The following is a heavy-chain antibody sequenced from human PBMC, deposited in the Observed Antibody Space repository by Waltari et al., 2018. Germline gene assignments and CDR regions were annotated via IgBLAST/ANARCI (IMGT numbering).Heavy chain of an antibody. CDR1: GGSISSSSYY. CDR3: ARGSYSSFDS. D-gene: IGHD6-13*01. Sequence: QLQLQESGPGLVQPSETLSLTCTVSGGSISSSSYYWGWIRQPPGKGLEWSGSIYYSGSTYDNPSLKSRITINPDTSKNQFSLHLNAVTPEDTAVYDCARGSYSSFDSWGQGTLVTVSS. J-gene: IGHJ4*02. CDR2: IYYSGST. V-gene: IGHV4-39*01.